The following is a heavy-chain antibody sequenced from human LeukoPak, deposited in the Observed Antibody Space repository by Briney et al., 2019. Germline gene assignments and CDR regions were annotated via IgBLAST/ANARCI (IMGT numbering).Heavy chain of an antibody. CDR2: ISSSGTPK. V-gene: IGHV3-11*01. CDR1: GFIFSDYY. J-gene: IGHJ4*02. Sequence: PGGSLRLSCGASGFIFSDYYMSWIRQAPGEGLEWISYISSSGTPKYYADSVKGRFTISRDNAKKSLFLQMNSLRDGDTAVYYCVRDDGHHWFDFWGQGTLVTVSS. CDR3: VRDDGHHWFDF. D-gene: IGHD1-1*01.